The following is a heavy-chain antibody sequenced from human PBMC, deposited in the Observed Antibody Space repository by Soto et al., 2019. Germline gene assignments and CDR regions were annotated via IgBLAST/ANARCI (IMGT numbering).Heavy chain of an antibody. V-gene: IGHV1-69*13. CDR2: IIPIFGTA. CDR1: GCTFSSYA. Sequence: SVKVSCKASGCTFSSYAISWVRQAPGQGLEWMGGIIPIFGTANYAQKFQGRVTITADESTSTAYMELSSLRSEDTAVYYCAGSILRFLEWLLSSYYGMDVWGQGTTVTVSS. D-gene: IGHD3-3*01. J-gene: IGHJ6*02. CDR3: AGSILRFLEWLLSSYYGMDV.